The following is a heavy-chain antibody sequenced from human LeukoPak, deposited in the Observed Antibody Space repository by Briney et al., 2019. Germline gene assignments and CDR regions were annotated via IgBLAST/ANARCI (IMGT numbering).Heavy chain of an antibody. Sequence: SVKVSCKASGGTFSSYAISWVRQAPGQGLEWMGGIIPIFGTANYAQKFQGRVTITADESTSTAYMELSSLRSEDTAVYYCAREGPLWFGERRGYFDYWGQGTLVTVSS. CDR1: GGTFSSYA. D-gene: IGHD3-10*01. J-gene: IGHJ4*02. V-gene: IGHV1-69*13. CDR2: IIPIFGTA. CDR3: AREGPLWFGERRGYFDY.